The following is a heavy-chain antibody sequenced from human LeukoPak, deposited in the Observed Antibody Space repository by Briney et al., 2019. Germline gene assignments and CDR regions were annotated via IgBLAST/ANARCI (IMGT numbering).Heavy chain of an antibody. CDR2: ISGTGSST. CDR1: GFTFSSYA. D-gene: IGHD5-24*01. V-gene: IGHV3-23*01. Sequence: GGSLRLSCAASGFTFSSYAMSWVRQAPGKGLEWVSAISGTGSSTYSADSVKGRFTISRDNSKNTLYLQMGSLRAEDMAVYYCAREDRDRDAFDIWGQGTMVTVSS. CDR3: AREDRDRDAFDI. J-gene: IGHJ3*02.